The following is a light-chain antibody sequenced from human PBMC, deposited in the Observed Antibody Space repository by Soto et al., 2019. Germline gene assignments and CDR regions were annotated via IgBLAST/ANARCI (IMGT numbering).Light chain of an antibody. V-gene: IGKV1-27*01. CDR2: AAS. J-gene: IGKJ3*01. Sequence: DIQMTQSPTSLSASVGDRVTITCRASQGIRNYVAWYQQIPGKAPKLLIYAASTLQSGVPSRFSGSGSGTDFTLTINGLQPEDVATYFCQTYSSVPVFGPGTKVEIK. CDR3: QTYSSVPV. CDR1: QGIRNY.